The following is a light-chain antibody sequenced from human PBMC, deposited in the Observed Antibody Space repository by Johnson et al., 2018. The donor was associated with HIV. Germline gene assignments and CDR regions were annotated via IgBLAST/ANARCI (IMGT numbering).Light chain of an antibody. CDR1: SSKIGNKY. CDR3: GTWDSSLSAGGV. J-gene: IGLJ1*01. Sequence: QSVLTQPPSVSAAPGQKVTISCSGSSSKIGNKYVSWYQQFPGTAPKVLIYDNSKRPSGIPDRFSGSKSGPSPTLGITGLQPGDEADYYCGTWDSSLSAGGVFGTGTKVTVL. V-gene: IGLV1-51*01. CDR2: DNS.